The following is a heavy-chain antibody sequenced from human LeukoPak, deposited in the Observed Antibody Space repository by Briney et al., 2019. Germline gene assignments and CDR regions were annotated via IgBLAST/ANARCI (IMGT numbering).Heavy chain of an antibody. V-gene: IGHV3-7*03. CDR1: GFTFSSYS. CDR2: IKQDGSEK. D-gene: IGHD3-10*01. J-gene: IGHJ3*02. Sequence: GGSLRLSCAASGFTFSSYSMNWVRQAPGKGLEWVANIKQDGSEKYYVDSVKGRFTISRDNAKNSLYLQMNSLRAEDTAVYYCARDDKSLSSYYYGSGSNAFDIWGQGTMVTVSS. CDR3: ARDDKSLSSYYYGSGSNAFDI.